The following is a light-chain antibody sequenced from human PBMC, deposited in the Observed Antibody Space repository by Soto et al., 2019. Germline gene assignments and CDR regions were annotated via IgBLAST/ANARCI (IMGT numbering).Light chain of an antibody. CDR3: QQYNNWPIT. CDR2: GAS. J-gene: IGKJ5*01. CDR1: QSVSSD. Sequence: EIVMTQSPATLSVSPGERATLSCRASQSVSSDFAWYQQKPGQAPRLLIYGASTRATGLPARFSGSGSGTEFTLTISSLQSEDFAVYYCQQYNNWPITFGQGTRLEIK. V-gene: IGKV3-15*01.